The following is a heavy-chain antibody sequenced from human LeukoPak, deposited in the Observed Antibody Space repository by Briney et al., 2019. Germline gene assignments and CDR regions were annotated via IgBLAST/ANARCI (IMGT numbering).Heavy chain of an antibody. V-gene: IGHV3-74*01. J-gene: IGHJ4*02. CDR1: GFTFSTYW. CDR2: ISNGGSSA. Sequence: PGGSLRLSCAASGFTFSTYWMHWGRQVPGKGLVWVSRISNGGSSASYGDSVQGRFIVSRDNAQNTLYLQMNSLRAEDTAIYYCARDVWGDRDSYFDSWGQGTLVTVSS. CDR3: ARDVWGDRDSYFDS. D-gene: IGHD2-21*01.